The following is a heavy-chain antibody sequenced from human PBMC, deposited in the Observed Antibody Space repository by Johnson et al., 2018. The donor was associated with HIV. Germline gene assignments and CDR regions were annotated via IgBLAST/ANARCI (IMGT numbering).Heavy chain of an antibody. V-gene: IGHV3-30*02. J-gene: IGHJ3*02. Sequence: QVQLVESGGGVVQPVGSLRLSCSASGFTFSTFGMHWVRQAPGKGLEWVAFIRYDGSNKYYADSVKGRFTISRDNSKNTLVLQMKSLIAEETAVYYCARVTLIVVGMQALDSWGQGTMVTVSS. CDR2: IRYDGSNK. D-gene: IGHD3-22*01. CDR1: GFTFSTFG. CDR3: ARVTLIVVGMQALDS.